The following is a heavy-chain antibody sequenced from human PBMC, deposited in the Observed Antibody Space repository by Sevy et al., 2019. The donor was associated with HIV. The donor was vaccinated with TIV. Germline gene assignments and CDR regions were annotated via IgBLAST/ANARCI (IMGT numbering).Heavy chain of an antibody. Sequence: GGSLRLSCAASGFTFSGSAMHWVRQASGKGLEWVGRIRSKANSYATAYAASVKGRFTISRDDSKNMAYLQMNSLKTEDTAVYYCTRHGDNYYGSGSFTAWGQGTLVTVSS. CDR1: GFTFSGSA. CDR2: IRSKANSYAT. J-gene: IGHJ5*02. V-gene: IGHV3-73*01. D-gene: IGHD3-10*01. CDR3: TRHGDNYYGSGSFTA.